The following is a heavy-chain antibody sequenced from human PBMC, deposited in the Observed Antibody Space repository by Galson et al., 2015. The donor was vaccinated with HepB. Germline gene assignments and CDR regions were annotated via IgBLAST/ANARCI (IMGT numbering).Heavy chain of an antibody. D-gene: IGHD5-18*01. J-gene: IGHJ4*02. Sequence: LSLTCTVSGASICSSLYYWVWIRQPPEKGLEWIGSIYYTGNTYYTSSLKSRVTISMDMSKNQFSLKVNSVTAADTAVYYCARAAGDSSTYANDYWGQGTLVTASS. CDR1: GASICSSLYY. CDR2: IYYTGNT. V-gene: IGHV4-39*07. CDR3: ARAAGDSSTYANDY.